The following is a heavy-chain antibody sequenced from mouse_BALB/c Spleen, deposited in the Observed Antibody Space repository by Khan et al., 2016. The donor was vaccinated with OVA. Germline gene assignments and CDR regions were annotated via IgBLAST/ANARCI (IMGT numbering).Heavy chain of an antibody. V-gene: IGHV1-77*01. D-gene: IGHD1-2*01. CDR3: ARRNYFGYTFAY. CDR2: ISPGSGDT. Sequence: QVQLKQSGAELARPGASVKLSCKASGYTFTDYYINWVKQRTAQGLEWIGEISPGSGDTYYNEKFKGKATLTADKSSSTVYMQLSNLTAEASAVYFCARRNYFGYTFAYWGQGTLVTVSA. J-gene: IGHJ3*01. CDR1: GYTFTDYY.